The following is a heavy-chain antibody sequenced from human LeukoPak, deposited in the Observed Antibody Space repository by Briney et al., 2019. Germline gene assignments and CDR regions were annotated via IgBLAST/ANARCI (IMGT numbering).Heavy chain of an antibody. CDR1: GFTVSSNY. J-gene: IGHJ4*02. Sequence: GGSLRLSCAASGFTVSSNYMSWVRQAPGKGLEWVSVIYSGGSTYYADSVKGRFTISRDNSKNTLYLQMNSLRAEDMAVYYCARDPQYSSSWNFDYWGQGTLVTVSS. D-gene: IGHD6-13*01. CDR3: ARDPQYSSSWNFDY. CDR2: IYSGGST. V-gene: IGHV3-66*02.